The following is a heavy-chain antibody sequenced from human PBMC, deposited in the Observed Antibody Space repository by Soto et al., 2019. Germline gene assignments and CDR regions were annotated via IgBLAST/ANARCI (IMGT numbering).Heavy chain of an antibody. J-gene: IGHJ4*02. Sequence: PSETLSLTCTVSGGSISSYYWSWIRQPPGKGLELIGYIYYSGSTNYNPSLKSRVTISVDTSKNQFSLKLSSVTAADTAVYYCARLRGYDFWRGTAFDYWGQGTLVTVSS. V-gene: IGHV4-59*08. CDR3: ARLRGYDFWRGTAFDY. D-gene: IGHD3-3*01. CDR1: GGSISSYY. CDR2: IYYSGST.